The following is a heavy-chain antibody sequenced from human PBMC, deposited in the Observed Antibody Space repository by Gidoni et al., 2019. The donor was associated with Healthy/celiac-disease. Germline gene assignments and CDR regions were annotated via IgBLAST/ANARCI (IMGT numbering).Heavy chain of an antibody. CDR3: ARGIERNWFDP. CDR1: GFTFSSYS. Sequence: EVQLVESGGGLVQHGGALRLSCAASGFTFSSYSMNWVRQAPGKGLEWVSYISSSSSTIYYADSVKGRFTISRDNAKNSLYLQMNSLRAEDTAVYYCARGIERNWFDPWGQGTLVTVSS. CDR2: ISSSSSTI. J-gene: IGHJ5*02. V-gene: IGHV3-48*01.